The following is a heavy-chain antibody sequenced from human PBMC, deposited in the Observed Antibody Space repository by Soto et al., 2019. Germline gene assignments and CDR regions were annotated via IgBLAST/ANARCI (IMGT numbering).Heavy chain of an antibody. CDR1: GYTFTSYD. CDR3: ARDRGYCSSTSCPEYFQH. J-gene: IGHJ1*01. Sequence: ASVKVSCKASGYTFTSYDINWVRQATGQGLEWMGWISAYNGNTNCAQKLQGRVTMTTDTSTSTAYMELRSLRSDDTAVYYCARDRGYCSSTSCPEYFQHWGQGTLVTVSS. V-gene: IGHV1-18*01. D-gene: IGHD2-2*01. CDR2: ISAYNGNT.